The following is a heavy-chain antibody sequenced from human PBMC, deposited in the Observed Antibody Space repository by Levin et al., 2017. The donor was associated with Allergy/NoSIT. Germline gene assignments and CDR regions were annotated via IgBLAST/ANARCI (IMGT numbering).Heavy chain of an antibody. CDR2: IYSSGST. D-gene: IGHD3-22*01. V-gene: IGHV4-30-4*01. J-gene: IGHJ4*02. Sequence: PSETLSLTCTVSGGAINSGDFYWHWIRQPPGKGLEWIGYIYSSGSTNYNPSFKSRLAISMDMSKNQISLRLRSLSITDTAVYFCARDRRQGYYESSGYSDWGRGTLVIVSS. CDR1: GGAINSGDFY. CDR3: ARDRRQGYYESSGYSD.